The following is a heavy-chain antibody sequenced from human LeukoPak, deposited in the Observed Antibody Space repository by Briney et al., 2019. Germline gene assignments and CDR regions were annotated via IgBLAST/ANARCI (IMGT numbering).Heavy chain of an antibody. CDR2: INPSGGST. V-gene: IGHV1-46*01. Sequence: ASVKVSCKASGYTFTSYYMHWVRQAPGQGLEWMGIINPSGGSTSYAQKFQGRVTMTRDTSISTAYMELSRLRSDDTAVYYCARDPAAAGTGWGYYYYGMDVWGQGTTVTVSS. CDR3: ARDPAAAGTGWGYYYYGMDV. D-gene: IGHD6-13*01. J-gene: IGHJ6*02. CDR1: GYTFTSYY.